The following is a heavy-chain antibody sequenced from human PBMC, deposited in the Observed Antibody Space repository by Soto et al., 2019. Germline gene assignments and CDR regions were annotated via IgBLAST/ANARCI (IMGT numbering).Heavy chain of an antibody. CDR1: GFIFSNYA. J-gene: IGHJ4*02. V-gene: IGHV3-33*01. D-gene: IGHD3-16*01. CDR3: AGDLEGASTWGYRLDY. Sequence: GGSLRLSCAASGFIFSNYAMHWVRQAPGKGLEWVAVIWYDGNNRYYSDPVKGRFTISRDNSKNTLYLEMSSLRAEDTAVYYCAGDLEGASTWGYRLDYWGQGTLVTVSS. CDR2: IWYDGNNR.